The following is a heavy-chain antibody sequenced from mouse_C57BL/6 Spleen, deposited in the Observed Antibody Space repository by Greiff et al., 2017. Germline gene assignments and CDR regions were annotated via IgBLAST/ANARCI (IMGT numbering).Heavy chain of an antibody. D-gene: IGHD2-4*01. CDR3: AIYYDYDGAMDY. CDR2: ISSGSGTI. V-gene: IGHV5-17*01. CDR1: GFTFSDYG. J-gene: IGHJ4*01. Sequence: EVQLMESGGGLVKPGGSLKISCAASGFTFSDYGMHWVRQAPEKGLEWVAYISSGSGTIYYADTVKGRFTISTDNAKNTLFMQMTSLRSADTAMYYCAIYYDYDGAMDYWGQGTSVTVSS.